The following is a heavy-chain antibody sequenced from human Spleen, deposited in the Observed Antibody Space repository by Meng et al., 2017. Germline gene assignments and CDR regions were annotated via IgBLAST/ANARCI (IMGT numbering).Heavy chain of an antibody. V-gene: IGHV1-18*04. J-gene: IGHJ4*02. CDR3: ATRGNPYLDR. Sequence: QGQVVQTGAEVKKPGAAVKVSCKVSDYTLTSYGVSWVRQAPGQGLQWMGWINIYNGITNYGRNFQGRVTLTTDTSTSTGYMELRSLTSDDTAVYYCATRGNPYLDRWGQGTLVTVSS. CDR2: INIYNGIT. CDR1: DYTLTSYG.